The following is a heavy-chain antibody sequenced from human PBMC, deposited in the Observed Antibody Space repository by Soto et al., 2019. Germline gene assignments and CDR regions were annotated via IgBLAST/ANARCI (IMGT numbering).Heavy chain of an antibody. V-gene: IGHV3-23*01. D-gene: IGHD6-13*01. CDR2: ISGSGGSA. CDR1: GFTLITYA. CDR3: AYSSTPFDY. J-gene: IGHJ4*02. Sequence: GGSLRLSCAASGFTLITYAMSWVRQAPGKGLEWVSTISGSGGSAYYADSVKGRFTISRDNSKNTMYLQMNSLRAEDTAVYYCAYSSTPFDYRGQGTLVTVSS.